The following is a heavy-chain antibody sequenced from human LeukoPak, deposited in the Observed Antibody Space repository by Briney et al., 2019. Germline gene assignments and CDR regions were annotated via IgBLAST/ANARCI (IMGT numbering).Heavy chain of an antibody. D-gene: IGHD3-22*01. CDR1: GGSISSNSYY. Sequence: SETLSLTCTVSGGSISSNSYYWDWIRQPPGKGLEWIGYIYYSGSTNYNPSLKSRVTISVDTSKNQFSLKLSSVTAADTAVYYCARAPYDSGGYYDYYFDYWGQGTLVTVSS. CDR3: ARAPYDSGGYYDYYFDY. CDR2: IYYSGST. V-gene: IGHV4-61*05. J-gene: IGHJ4*02.